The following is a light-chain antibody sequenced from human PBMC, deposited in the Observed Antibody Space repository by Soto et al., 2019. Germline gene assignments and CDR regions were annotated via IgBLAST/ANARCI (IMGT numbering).Light chain of an antibody. CDR3: LQHNSYPHT. J-gene: IGKJ1*01. CDR1: PGIRND. CDR2: AAS. Sequence: DIQMTQSPSSLSASVGDRVTITCRASPGIRNDLAWYQQRPGKAPKRLIYAASSLRSGVPSRFSGSGSGTEFTLTISSLRPEDFATYYCLQHNSYPHTFGQGTKVEIK. V-gene: IGKV1-17*01.